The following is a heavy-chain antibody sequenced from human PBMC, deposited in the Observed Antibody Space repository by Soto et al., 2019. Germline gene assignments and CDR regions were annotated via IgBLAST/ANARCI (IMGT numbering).Heavy chain of an antibody. V-gene: IGHV3-30*18. CDR3: AKDPRPMVSGVADV. CDR1: GFTFSSYG. CDR2: ISYDGSNK. J-gene: IGHJ6*02. D-gene: IGHD5-18*01. Sequence: GGSLRLSCAASGFTFSSYGMHWVRQAPGKGLEWVAVISYDGSNKYYADSVKGRFTISRDNSKNTLYLQMNSLRAEDTAVYYCAKDPRPMVSGVADVWGQGTTVTVSS.